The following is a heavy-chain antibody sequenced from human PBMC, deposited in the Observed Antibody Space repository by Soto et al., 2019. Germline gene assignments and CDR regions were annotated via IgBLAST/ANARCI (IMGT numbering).Heavy chain of an antibody. CDR2: IDPGTSYS. J-gene: IGHJ5*02. CDR1: GYRLNPYW. V-gene: IGHV5-10-1*01. D-gene: IGHD3-3*01. Sequence: RQALKISGPVSGYRLNPYWISWVRPAPGKGMEWMGRIDPGTSYSNYSPSFEGHVTISVDKSKRTAFLQWSSLKASDTAMYYGAWHPTLHASRVWSGFGPWGQGNRVAVSA. CDR3: AWHPTLHASRVWSGFGP.